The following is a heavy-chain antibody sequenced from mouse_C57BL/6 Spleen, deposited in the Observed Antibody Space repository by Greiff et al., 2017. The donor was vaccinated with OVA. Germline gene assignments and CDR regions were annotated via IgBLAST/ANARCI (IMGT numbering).Heavy chain of an antibody. J-gene: IGHJ3*01. CDR1: GYAFSSSW. CDR2: IYPGDGDT. V-gene: IGHV1-82*01. D-gene: IGHD1-1*02. Sequence: QVQLQQSGPELVKPGASVKISCKASGYAFSSSWMNWVKQRPGKGLEWIGRIYPGDGDTNYNGKFKGKATLTADKSSSTAYMQLSSLTSEDSAVYFCASPPYYGPFAYWGQGTLVTVSA. CDR3: ASPPYYGPFAY.